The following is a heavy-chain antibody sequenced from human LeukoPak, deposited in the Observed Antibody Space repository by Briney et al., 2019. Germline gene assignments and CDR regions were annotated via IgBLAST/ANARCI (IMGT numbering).Heavy chain of an antibody. V-gene: IGHV3-21*01. Sequence: GGSLRLSCAASGFTFSSYSMNWVRQVPGKGLEWVSSISSSSSYIYYADSVKGRFTISRDNAKNSLYLQMNSLRAEDTAVYYCARDSYGYSYGLDYWGQGTLVTVSS. CDR2: ISSSSSYI. CDR1: GFTFSSYS. CDR3: ARDSYGYSYGLDY. J-gene: IGHJ4*02. D-gene: IGHD5-18*01.